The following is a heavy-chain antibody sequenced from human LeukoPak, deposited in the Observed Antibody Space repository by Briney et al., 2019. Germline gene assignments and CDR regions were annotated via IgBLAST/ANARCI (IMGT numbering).Heavy chain of an antibody. D-gene: IGHD1-26*01. CDR2: IIPIFGTA. Sequence: GASVKVSCKASGGTFSSYAISWVRQAPGQGLEWMGGIIPIFGTANYAQKFQGRVTITRNTSISTAYMELSSLRSEDTAVYYCARKARRAYYYYMDVWGKGTTVTVSS. V-gene: IGHV1-69*05. CDR3: ARKARRAYYYYMDV. J-gene: IGHJ6*03. CDR1: GGTFSSYA.